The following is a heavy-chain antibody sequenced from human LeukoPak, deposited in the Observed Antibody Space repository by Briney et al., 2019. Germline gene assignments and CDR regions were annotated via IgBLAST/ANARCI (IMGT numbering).Heavy chain of an antibody. CDR3: ARDWVHYYGSGSYYNLDY. V-gene: IGHV1-69*04. CDR1: GGTFSSYA. J-gene: IGHJ4*02. D-gene: IGHD3-10*01. Sequence: SVKVSCKASGGTFSSYAISWVRQAPGQGLEWMGRIIPILGIANYAQKFQGRVTITADKSTSTAYMELSSLRSDDTAVYYCARDWVHYYGSGSYYNLDYWGQGTLVTVSS. CDR2: IIPILGIA.